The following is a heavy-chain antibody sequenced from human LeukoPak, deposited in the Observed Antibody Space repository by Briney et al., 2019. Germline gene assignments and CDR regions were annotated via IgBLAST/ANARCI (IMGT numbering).Heavy chain of an antibody. D-gene: IGHD2-15*01. CDR1: GYSFTSYW. J-gene: IGHJ6*02. CDR3: AGTTLTNCSGGSCYFEFGMDV. CDR2: IYPADSDT. V-gene: IGHV5-51*01. Sequence: GESLKISCKGSGYSFTSYWIGWVRQMPGKGLEWMGLIYPADSDTRYSPSFQGQVTISADKSISTAYLQWSSLKASDTAMYYCAGTTLTNCSGGSCYFEFGMDVWGQGTTVTVSS.